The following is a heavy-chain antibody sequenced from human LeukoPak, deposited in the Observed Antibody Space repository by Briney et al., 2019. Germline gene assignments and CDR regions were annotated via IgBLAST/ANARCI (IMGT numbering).Heavy chain of an antibody. CDR2: ISAYNGNT. V-gene: IGHV1-18*01. D-gene: IGHD2-15*01. Sequence: ASVKVSCKASGYTFTSYGISWVRQAPGQGLEGMGWISAYNGNTRYAQKLQGRVTMTTDTSTTTANLGLRSLKSDDTAVDYCARARYCGGGSCYYGNYWGQGTLVTVSS. CDR1: GYTFTSYG. J-gene: IGHJ4*02. CDR3: ARARYCGGGSCYYGNY.